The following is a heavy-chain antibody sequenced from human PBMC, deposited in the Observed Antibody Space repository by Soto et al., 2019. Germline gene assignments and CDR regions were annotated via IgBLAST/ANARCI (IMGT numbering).Heavy chain of an antibody. V-gene: IGHV1-24*01. Sequence: GASVKVSCKVSGYTLTELSMHWVRQAPGKGLEWMGGFDPEDGETIYAQKFQGRVTMTEDTSTDTACMELSSLRSEDTAVYYCATTQTHDYIWGSYRWGPFDYWGQGTLVTVSS. J-gene: IGHJ4*02. CDR3: ATTQTHDYIWGSYRWGPFDY. CDR1: GYTLTELS. D-gene: IGHD3-16*02. CDR2: FDPEDGET.